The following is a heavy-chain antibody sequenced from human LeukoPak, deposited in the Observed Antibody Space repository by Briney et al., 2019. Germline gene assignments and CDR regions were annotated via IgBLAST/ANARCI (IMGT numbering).Heavy chain of an antibody. CDR1: GFTFSSYG. Sequence: GGTLRLSCAASGFTFSSYGMSWVRQAPGKGLEWVSAISGSGGSTYYADSVKGRFTISRDNSKNTLYLQMNSLRAEDTAVYYCAKDRATYYYGSGSYPLWGQGTLVTVSS. J-gene: IGHJ4*02. CDR2: ISGSGGST. V-gene: IGHV3-23*01. CDR3: AKDRATYYYGSGSYPL. D-gene: IGHD3-10*01.